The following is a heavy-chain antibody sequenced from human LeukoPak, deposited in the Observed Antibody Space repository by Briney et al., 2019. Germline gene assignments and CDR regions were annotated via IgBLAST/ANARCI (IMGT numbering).Heavy chain of an antibody. CDR3: ARREYYYDSSGYNANDAFDI. V-gene: IGHV1-18*01. Sequence: GASVKVSCKASGYTFTSYGISWVRQAPGQGLEWMGWISAYNGNTNYAQKLQGRVTMTTDTSTSTAYMELRSLRSDDTAVYYCARREYYYDSSGYNANDAFDIWGQGTMVT. D-gene: IGHD3-22*01. CDR2: ISAYNGNT. J-gene: IGHJ3*02. CDR1: GYTFTSYG.